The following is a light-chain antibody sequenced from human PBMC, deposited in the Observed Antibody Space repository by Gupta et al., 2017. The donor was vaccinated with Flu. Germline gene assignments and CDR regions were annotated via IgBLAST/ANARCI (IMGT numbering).Light chain of an antibody. CDR1: QSISSY. Sequence: DLQMTQSPSSLSASVGDRVTITCRASQSISSYLNWYKQKPGKAPKLLIYAASSLQSRATSRYSGNSSGIYFTRTIRILQPVNLATYYSTLMYSDARKTFSHWVSTGIT. CDR3: TLMYSDARKTFSHWVSTGIT. V-gene: IGKV1-39*01. J-gene: IGKJ5*01. CDR2: AAS.